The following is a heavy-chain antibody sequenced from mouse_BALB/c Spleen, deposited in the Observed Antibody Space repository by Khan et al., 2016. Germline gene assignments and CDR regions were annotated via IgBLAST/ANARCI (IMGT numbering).Heavy chain of an antibody. CDR3: ARYLYYYGNTSDTMDY. J-gene: IGHJ4*01. CDR1: GDSITSGY. Sequence: EVQLQESGPSLVKPSQTLSLTCSVTGDSITSGYWNWIRKFPGNKLEYMGYISYSGKTYYNPSLKSRISITRDTSKNQYYLQMNSVTTEDTATYYCARYLYYYGNTSDTMDYWGQGTSVTVSS. CDR2: ISYSGKT. D-gene: IGHD1-1*01. V-gene: IGHV3-8*02.